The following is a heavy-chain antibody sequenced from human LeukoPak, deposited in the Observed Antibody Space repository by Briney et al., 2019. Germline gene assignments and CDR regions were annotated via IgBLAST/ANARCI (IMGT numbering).Heavy chain of an antibody. CDR2: IDWDDDK. J-gene: IGHJ4*02. D-gene: IGHD6-19*01. V-gene: IGHV2-70*04. CDR3: ARTTSSGWYFDY. Sequence: SGPALVKPTQTLTLTCTFSGFSLTTSGMRVNWIRQPPGKALEWLARIDWDDDKYYTTSLKTRLTISKDPSKNQVVLTMTNMDPVDTATYYCARTTSSGWYFDYWGQGTLVTVSS. CDR1: GFSLTTSGMR.